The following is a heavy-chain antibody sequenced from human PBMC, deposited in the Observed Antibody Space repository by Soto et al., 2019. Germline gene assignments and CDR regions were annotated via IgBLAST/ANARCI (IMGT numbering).Heavy chain of an antibody. CDR3: ARTKRSQPSSPNHYYYGMDV. J-gene: IGHJ6*02. V-gene: IGHV1-69*13. Sequence: ASVKVSCKASGGTFSSYAISWVRQAPGQGLEWMGGIIPIFGTANYAQKFQGRVTITADESTSTAYMELSSLRSEDTAVYYCARTKRSQPSSPNHYYYGMDVWGQGTTVTVSS. D-gene: IGHD6-6*01. CDR1: GGTFSSYA. CDR2: IIPIFGTA.